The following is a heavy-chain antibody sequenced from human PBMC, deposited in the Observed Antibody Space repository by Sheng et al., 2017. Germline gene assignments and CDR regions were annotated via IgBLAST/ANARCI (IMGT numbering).Heavy chain of an antibody. J-gene: IGHJ5*02. V-gene: IGHV4-34*01. D-gene: IGHD2-2*01. CDR3: ARGGPIVVVPAAIRRTGNWFDP. CDR1: GGSFSGYY. CDR2: INHSGST. Sequence: QVQLQQWGAGLLKPSETLSLTCAVYGGSFSGYYWSWIRQPPGKGLEWIGEINHSGSTNYNPSLKSRVTISVDTSKNQFSLKLSSVTAADTAVYYCARGGPIVVVPAAIRRTGNWFDPWGQGTLVTVSS.